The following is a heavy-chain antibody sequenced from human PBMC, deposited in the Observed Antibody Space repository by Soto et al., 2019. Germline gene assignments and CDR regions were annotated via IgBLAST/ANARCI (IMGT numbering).Heavy chain of an antibody. J-gene: IGHJ3*02. CDR2: IDPSTSDI. V-gene: IGHV3-21*06. D-gene: IGHD6-13*01. Sequence: GGSLRLSCAASGFTFGNYWMHWVRQAPGKGLVWVSSIDPSTSDIYYADSLKGRFTISRDNAKNSLYLQMNSLRAEDTAVYYCAKDTTNWYGTIDIWGPGTMVTVSS. CDR1: GFTFGNYW. CDR3: AKDTTNWYGTIDI.